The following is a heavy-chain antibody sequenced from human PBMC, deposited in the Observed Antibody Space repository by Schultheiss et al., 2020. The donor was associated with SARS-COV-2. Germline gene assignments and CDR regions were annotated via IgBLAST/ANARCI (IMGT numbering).Heavy chain of an antibody. Sequence: SETLSLTCTVSGGSISSSSYYWGWIRQPPGKGLEWIGSIYYSGSTYYNPSLKSRVTISVDTSKNQFSLKLSSVTAADTAVYYCARGLLVDPYYYYGMDVWGQGTTVTVSS. CDR1: GGSISSSSYY. J-gene: IGHJ6*02. CDR3: ARGLLVDPYYYYGMDV. CDR2: IYYSGST. V-gene: IGHV4-39*01.